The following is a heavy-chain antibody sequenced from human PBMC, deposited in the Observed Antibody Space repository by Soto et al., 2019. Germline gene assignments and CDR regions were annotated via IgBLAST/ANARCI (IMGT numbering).Heavy chain of an antibody. D-gene: IGHD2-15*01. V-gene: IGHV5-10-1*01. CDR1: GYSFTSYW. J-gene: IGHJ6*02. CDR2: IDPSDSYT. CDR3: ARWREWEIGGGSSKYSSLKYCSSSGMDF. Sequence: PGESLKISCKGSGYSFTSYWISWVRQMPGKGLEWMGRIDPSDSYTNYSPSFQGHVTISADKSISTAYLQWSSLKASDTAMYYCARWREWEIGGGSSKYSSLKYCSSSGMDFWGQGTTVTVSS.